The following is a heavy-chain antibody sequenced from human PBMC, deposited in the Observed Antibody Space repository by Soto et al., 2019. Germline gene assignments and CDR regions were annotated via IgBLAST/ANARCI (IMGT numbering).Heavy chain of an antibody. CDR1: GFTFSRYS. Sequence: GGSLRLSCEGSGFTFSRYSMNWVRQAPGKGLEWVASISSTSTYIYYGDFVKGRFSIARDNAKNSLYLQMDSLRDEDTALYYCASEYCTGNSCYSRIFDYWGQGTLVTVST. D-gene: IGHD2-21*01. CDR3: ASEYCTGNSCYSRIFDY. CDR2: ISSTSTYI. J-gene: IGHJ4*02. V-gene: IGHV3-21*01.